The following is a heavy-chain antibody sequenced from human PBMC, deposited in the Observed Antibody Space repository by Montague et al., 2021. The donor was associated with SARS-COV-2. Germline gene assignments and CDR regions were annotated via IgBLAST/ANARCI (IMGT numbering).Heavy chain of an antibody. Sequence: SETLSLTCSVSGGSISSYYWSWIRQSPGKGLEWIGYIYHSGSTDYNPSLKSRVTISVDMSKNQFSLQLNSVTAADSAVYYCARTEYNWNDCFDTWGQGTLVTVSS. J-gene: IGHJ5*02. CDR2: IYHSGST. V-gene: IGHV4-59*01. CDR1: GGSISSYY. D-gene: IGHD1-1*01. CDR3: ARTEYNWNDCFDT.